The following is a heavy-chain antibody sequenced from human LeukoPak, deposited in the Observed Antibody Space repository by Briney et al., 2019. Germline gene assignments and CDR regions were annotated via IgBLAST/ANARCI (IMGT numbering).Heavy chain of an antibody. D-gene: IGHD4-17*01. CDR2: ISYDGSNK. J-gene: IGHJ3*02. Sequence: GRSLRLSCAASGFTFSSYGMHWVRQAPGKGLEWVAVISYDGSNKYYADSVKGRFTISRDNSKNTLYLQMNSLRAEDTAVYYCAKDYGDYPGAFGIWGQGTMVTVSS. V-gene: IGHV3-30*18. CDR3: AKDYGDYPGAFGI. CDR1: GFTFSSYG.